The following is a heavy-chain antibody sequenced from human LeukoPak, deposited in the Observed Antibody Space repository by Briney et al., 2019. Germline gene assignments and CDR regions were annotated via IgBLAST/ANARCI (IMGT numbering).Heavy chain of an antibody. CDR2: ISAYNGNT. Sequence: ASVKVSCKASGYTFTSYGISWVRQAPGQGLEWMGCISAYNGNTNYAQKLQGRVTMTTDTSTSTAYMELRSLRSDDTAVYYCARDLRPGVDYYYYMDVWGKGTTVTVSS. D-gene: IGHD7-27*01. CDR1: GYTFTSYG. J-gene: IGHJ6*03. V-gene: IGHV1-18*01. CDR3: ARDLRPGVDYYYYMDV.